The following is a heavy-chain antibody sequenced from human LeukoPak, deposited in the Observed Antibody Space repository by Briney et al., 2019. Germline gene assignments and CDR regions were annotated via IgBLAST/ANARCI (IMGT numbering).Heavy chain of an antibody. CDR1: GGSISNYF. CDR3: ARRPTGDPKFDY. D-gene: IGHD7-27*01. V-gene: IGHV4-59*08. Sequence: SETLSLTCSVSGGSISNYFWTWIGQPPGKGLEWIGYIYSSGSTYYNPSLKSRVTISVDTSKNRFSLKLSTVTAADTAVYYCARRPTGDPKFDYWGQGTLVTVSS. J-gene: IGHJ4*02. CDR2: IYSSGST.